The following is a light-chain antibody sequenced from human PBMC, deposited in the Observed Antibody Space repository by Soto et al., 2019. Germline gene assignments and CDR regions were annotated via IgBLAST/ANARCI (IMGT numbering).Light chain of an antibody. CDR2: GAS. Sequence: EIVMTQSPVTLSASPGERVTLSCRPSRVVGREVPGYQQKPGQAPGLLIYGASIREVGVPARFSGSGSGTEFTLTISSLQSEDFAVYYCQQYNNWPPFTYGPGTIVDIK. V-gene: IGKV3-15*01. J-gene: IGKJ3*01. CDR1: RVVGRE. CDR3: QQYNNWPPFT.